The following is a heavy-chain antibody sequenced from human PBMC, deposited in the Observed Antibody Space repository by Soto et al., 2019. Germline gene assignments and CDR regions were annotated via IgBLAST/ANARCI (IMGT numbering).Heavy chain of an antibody. D-gene: IGHD3-3*01. CDR3: ARVPNYDYDFWSGGYYFDY. CDR2: INHSGST. V-gene: IGHV4-34*01. J-gene: IGHJ4*02. Sequence: SETPSLTCAVYGGSFSGYYWSWIRQPPGKGLEWIGEINHSGSTNYNPSLKSQVTISVDTSKNQFSLKLSSVTAADTAVYYCARVPNYDYDFWSGGYYFDYWGQGTLVTVSS. CDR1: GGSFSGYY.